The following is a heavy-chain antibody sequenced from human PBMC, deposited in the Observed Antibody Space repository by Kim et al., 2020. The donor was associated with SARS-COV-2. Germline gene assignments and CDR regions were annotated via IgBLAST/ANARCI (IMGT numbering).Heavy chain of an antibody. J-gene: IGHJ4*02. Sequence: DSVKGRFPISRDNSKNTLYLQMNSLRAEDTAVYYCARLGYYDSSGYPFDYWGQGTLVTVSS. CDR3: ARLGYYDSSGYPFDY. V-gene: IGHV3-66*01. D-gene: IGHD3-22*01.